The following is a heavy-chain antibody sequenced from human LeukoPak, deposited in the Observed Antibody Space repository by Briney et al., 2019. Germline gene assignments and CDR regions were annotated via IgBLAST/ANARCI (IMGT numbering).Heavy chain of an antibody. CDR3: ARASGSYFIGYAFDI. V-gene: IGHV1-18*01. CDR2: ISAYNGNT. J-gene: IGHJ3*02. D-gene: IGHD1-26*01. CDR1: GYTFTSYG. Sequence: ASVKVSCKASGYTFTSYGISWVRQATGQGLEWMGWISAYNGNTNYAQKLQGRVTMTTDTSTSTAYMELRSLRSDDTAVYYCARASGSYFIGYAFDIWGQGTMVTVSS.